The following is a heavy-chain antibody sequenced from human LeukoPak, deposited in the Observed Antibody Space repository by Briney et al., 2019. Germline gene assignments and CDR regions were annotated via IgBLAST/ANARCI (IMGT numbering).Heavy chain of an antibody. CDR1: GFTCSSYS. D-gene: IGHD6-19*01. V-gene: IGHV3-21*01. CDR2: ISSSSSYI. J-gene: IGHJ4*02. CDR3: ARVGSGLTPLDY. Sequence: GGSLRLSCAASGFTCSSYSMNWVRQAPGKGLEWVSSISSSSSYIYYADSVKGRFTISRDNAKNSLYLQMNSLRAEDTAVYYCARVGSGLTPLDYWGQGTLVTVSS.